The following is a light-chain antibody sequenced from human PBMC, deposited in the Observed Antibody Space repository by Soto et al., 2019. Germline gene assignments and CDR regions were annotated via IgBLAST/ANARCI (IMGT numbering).Light chain of an antibody. V-gene: IGKV3-15*01. CDR2: GAS. CDR1: QSVSSD. CDR3: QQFNNWVWT. J-gene: IGKJ1*01. Sequence: RVMPQSPSTLSVSAGERSTLSCMASQSVSSDLAWYQQKPGQAPRLLIYGASTRATGIPARFSGSGSGTEFTLTISSLQSEDFALYYCQQFNNWVWTFGQGTKVAIK.